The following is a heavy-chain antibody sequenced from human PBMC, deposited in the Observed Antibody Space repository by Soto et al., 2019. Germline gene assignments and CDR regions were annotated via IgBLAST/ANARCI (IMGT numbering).Heavy chain of an antibody. J-gene: IGHJ4*02. Sequence: GGSLRLSCAASGFTVSSNYMSWVRQAPGKGLEWVSVIYSGGSTYYADSVKGRFTISRDNSKNTLYLQMNSLRAEDTAVYYCARTRRNWNEKTGYYFDYWGQGTLVTVSS. CDR2: IYSGGST. CDR3: ARTRRNWNEKTGYYFDY. D-gene: IGHD1-1*01. V-gene: IGHV3-66*01. CDR1: GFTVSSNY.